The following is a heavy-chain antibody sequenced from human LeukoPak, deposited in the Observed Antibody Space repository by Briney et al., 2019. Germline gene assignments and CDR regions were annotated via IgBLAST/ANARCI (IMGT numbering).Heavy chain of an antibody. CDR1: GFTFDDYV. CDR2: ISGDGGST. CDR3: ASALYGSFDY. D-gene: IGHD2/OR15-2a*01. J-gene: IGHJ4*02. V-gene: IGHV3-43*02. Sequence: GGSLRLSCAASGFTFDDYVMHWVRQAPGKGLEWVSLISGDGGSTYYADSVKGRFTISRDNSKNSLYLQMNSLRTEDTALYYCASALYGSFDYWGQGTLVTVSS.